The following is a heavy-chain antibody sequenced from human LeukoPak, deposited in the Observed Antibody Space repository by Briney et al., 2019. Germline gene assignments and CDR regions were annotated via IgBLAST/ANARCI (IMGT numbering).Heavy chain of an antibody. V-gene: IGHV4-4*07. J-gene: IGHJ4*02. Sequence: SATLSLTCTVSGGSISSYYWSWIRQPAGKGLEWIGRIYTSGSTNYNPSLKSRVTMSVDTSKNQFSLKLSSVTAADTAVYYCARDSDTAMGLVFDYWGQGTLVTVSS. D-gene: IGHD5-18*01. CDR3: ARDSDTAMGLVFDY. CDR2: IYTSGST. CDR1: GGSISSYY.